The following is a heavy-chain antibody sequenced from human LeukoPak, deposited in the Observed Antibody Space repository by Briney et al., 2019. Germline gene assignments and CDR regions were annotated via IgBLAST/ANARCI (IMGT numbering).Heavy chain of an antibody. D-gene: IGHD3-10*01. V-gene: IGHV1-8*02. J-gene: IGHJ6*03. CDR2: MNPNSGNT. CDR3: ARGFSGSGSYYTHYYYYMDV. Sequence: GASVKVSCKASGYTFTGYYMHWVRQAPGQGLEWMGWMNPNSGNTGYAQKFQGRVTMTRNTSISTAYMELSSLRSEDTAVYYCARGFSGSGSYYTHYYYYMDVWGKGTTVTISS. CDR1: GYTFTGYY.